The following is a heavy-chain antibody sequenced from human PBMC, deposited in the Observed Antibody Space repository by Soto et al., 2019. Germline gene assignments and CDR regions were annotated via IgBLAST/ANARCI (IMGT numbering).Heavy chain of an antibody. V-gene: IGHV4-59*01. Sequence: PSETLSLTCTVSGGSISGYYWSWIRQPPGKGLEWIGYIYYNGSTNYNSSHKSRVTISVDTSKNQLSLKMSSVTTADTAVYYCAIAYGGYADYWGQGALVTVS. CDR3: AIAYGGYADY. CDR1: GGSISGYY. CDR2: IYYNGST. D-gene: IGHD5-12*01. J-gene: IGHJ4*02.